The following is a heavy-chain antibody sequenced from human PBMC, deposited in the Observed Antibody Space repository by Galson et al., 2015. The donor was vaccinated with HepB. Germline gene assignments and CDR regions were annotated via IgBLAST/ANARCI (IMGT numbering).Heavy chain of an antibody. D-gene: IGHD3-3*01. Sequence: SLRLSCAASGFTFSSYGMHWVRQAPGKGLEWVAVISYDGSNKYYADSVKGRFTISRDNSKNTLYLQMNSLRAEDTAVYYCAKDRGTIFGVVIYYFDYWGQGTLVTVSS. CDR1: GFTFSSYG. V-gene: IGHV3-30*18. CDR2: ISYDGSNK. J-gene: IGHJ4*02. CDR3: AKDRGTIFGVVIYYFDY.